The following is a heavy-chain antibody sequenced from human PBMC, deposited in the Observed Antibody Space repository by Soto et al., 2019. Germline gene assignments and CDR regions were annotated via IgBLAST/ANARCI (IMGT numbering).Heavy chain of an antibody. D-gene: IGHD7-27*01. CDR2: IHHCGST. CDR3: ARSTGGDACHF. Sequence: QVQLQESGPGLVKPSGTLSLTCAVSGGSLTTNDWWRWVRQPPGEGVEWIGQIHHCGSTFYSPSLRSRITVSSNVAANHSSLHPYSVIAADAALYCCARSTGGDACHFWGQGTMVTVSS. J-gene: IGHJ3*01. CDR1: GGSLTTNDW. V-gene: IGHV4-4*01.